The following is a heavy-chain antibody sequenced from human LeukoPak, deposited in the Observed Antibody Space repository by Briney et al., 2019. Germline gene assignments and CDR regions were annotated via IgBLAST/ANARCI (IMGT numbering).Heavy chain of an antibody. CDR2: ISGSGGST. CDR1: GFTFSSYA. V-gene: IGHV3-23*01. CDR3: AKEGMVWFGELLYPPYYFDY. J-gene: IGHJ4*02. Sequence: GGSLRLSCAASGFTFSSYAMSWVRQAPGKGLEWVSAISGSGGSTYYADSVKGRFTISRDNSKNTLYLQMNSLRAEDTAVYYCAKEGMVWFGELLYPPYYFDYWGQGTLVTVSS. D-gene: IGHD3-10*01.